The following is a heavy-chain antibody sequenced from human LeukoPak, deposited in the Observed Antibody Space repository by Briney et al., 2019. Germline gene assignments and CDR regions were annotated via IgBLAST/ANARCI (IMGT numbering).Heavy chain of an antibody. J-gene: IGHJ1*01. D-gene: IGHD1-14*01. Sequence: SETLSLTCTVSGGSISSRNYYWGWVRQPPGKGLEWIGSIYYSGTTFYKPALKSRVTISVDTSKNQFSLKLSSVTAADTAVYYCAGEITSSCHHWGQGTLLTVSS. CDR1: GGSISSRNYY. CDR2: IYYSGTT. CDR3: AGEITSSCHH. V-gene: IGHV4-39*01.